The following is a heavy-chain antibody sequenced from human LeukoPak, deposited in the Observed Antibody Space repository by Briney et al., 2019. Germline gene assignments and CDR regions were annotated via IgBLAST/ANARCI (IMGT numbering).Heavy chain of an antibody. CDR2: ISSRGSTI. D-gene: IGHD3-16*01. CDR1: GFTFSSYE. Sequence: PGGSLRLSCAASGFTFSSYEMNWVRQAPGKGLEWVSYISSRGSTIYYADSVKGRFTISRDNAKNSLYLQMNSLRAEDTAVYYCARTKYDYWFDPWGQGTLVTVSS. CDR3: ARTKYDYWFDP. J-gene: IGHJ5*02. V-gene: IGHV3-48*03.